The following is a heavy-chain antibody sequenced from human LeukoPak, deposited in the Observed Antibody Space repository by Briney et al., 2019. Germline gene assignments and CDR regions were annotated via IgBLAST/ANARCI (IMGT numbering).Heavy chain of an antibody. J-gene: IGHJ4*02. CDR3: ARDGAVAGYYFDY. CDR1: GGSISSYY. D-gene: IGHD6-19*01. CDR2: IYYSGYT. V-gene: IGHV4-59*12. Sequence: SETLSLTCTVSGGSISSYYWSWIRQPPGKGLEWIGYIYYSGYTNYNPSLKSRVTISVDTSKNQFSLKLSSVTAADTAVYYCARDGAVAGYYFDYWGQGTLVTVSS.